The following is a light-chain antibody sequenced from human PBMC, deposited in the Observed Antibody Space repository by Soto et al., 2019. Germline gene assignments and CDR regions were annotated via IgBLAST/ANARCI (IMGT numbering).Light chain of an antibody. Sequence: QSALTQSASVSGSPGQSITISCTGTSSDVGSYNLVSWYQQHPGIAPKLMIYEGTKRPSGVSNRFSGSKSGNTASLTISGLQAEDEADYYCCAYAGGSTYVFGTGTKLTVL. V-gene: IGLV2-23*01. CDR1: SSDVGSYNL. CDR2: EGT. J-gene: IGLJ1*01. CDR3: CAYAGGSTYV.